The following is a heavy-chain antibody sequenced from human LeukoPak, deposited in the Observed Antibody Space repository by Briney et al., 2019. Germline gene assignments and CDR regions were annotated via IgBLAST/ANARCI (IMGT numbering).Heavy chain of an antibody. V-gene: IGHV3-7*01. CDR3: ARGKYSSSSSGFDY. Sequence: PGGSLRLSCAASGFTFSSYWMSWVRQAPGKGLEWVANIKQDGSEKYYVDSVKGRFTISRDNAKNSLYLQMNSLRAEDTAVYYCARGKYSSSSSGFDYWGQGTLVTVPS. D-gene: IGHD6-6*01. J-gene: IGHJ4*02. CDR1: GFTFSSYW. CDR2: IKQDGSEK.